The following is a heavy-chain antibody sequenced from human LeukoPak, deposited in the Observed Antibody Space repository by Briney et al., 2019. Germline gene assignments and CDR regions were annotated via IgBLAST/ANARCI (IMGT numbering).Heavy chain of an antibody. V-gene: IGHV4-34*01. J-gene: IGHJ4*02. D-gene: IGHD5-18*01. Sequence: SETLSLTCAVYGGSFSGYYWSWIRQPPGKGLEWIGEINHIGSTNYNPSLKSRVTISVDTSKNQFSLKLSSVTAADTAVYYCARGVVDTAMVTANYAHDYWGQGTLVTVSS. CDR1: GGSFSGYY. CDR3: ARGVVDTAMVTANYAHDY. CDR2: INHIGST.